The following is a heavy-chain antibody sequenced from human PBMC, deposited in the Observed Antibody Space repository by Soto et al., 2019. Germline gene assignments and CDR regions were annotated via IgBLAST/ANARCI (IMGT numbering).Heavy chain of an antibody. Sequence: SDTLSLTCAVYGGPFSAYYWSWIRQPPGKGLEWIGEINHSGSTNYNPSIKSRVTISVDTSNNQFSLKLSSVTAADTAVYFCARAPYDSSGPYYYYYYGMDVWGQGTTVT. CDR1: GGPFSAYY. CDR2: INHSGST. D-gene: IGHD3-22*01. CDR3: ARAPYDSSGPYYYYYYGMDV. V-gene: IGHV4-34*01. J-gene: IGHJ6*02.